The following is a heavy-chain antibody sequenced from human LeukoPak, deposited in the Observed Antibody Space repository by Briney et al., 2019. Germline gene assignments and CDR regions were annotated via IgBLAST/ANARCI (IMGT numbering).Heavy chain of an antibody. Sequence: PSETLSLTCTVSGGSISSGSYYWSWIRQPAGKGLEWIGRIYTSGSTNYNPSLKSRVTISVDTSKNQFSLKLSSVTAADTAVYYCARERGGGHLDYWGQGTLVTVSS. V-gene: IGHV4-61*02. CDR3: ARERGGGHLDY. CDR1: GGSISSGSYY. J-gene: IGHJ4*02. D-gene: IGHD3-16*01. CDR2: IYTSGST.